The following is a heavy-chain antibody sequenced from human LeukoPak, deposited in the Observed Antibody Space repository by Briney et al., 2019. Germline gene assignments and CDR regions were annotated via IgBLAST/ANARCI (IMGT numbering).Heavy chain of an antibody. CDR3: ASSVRLVNFDY. V-gene: IGHV3-21*01. CDR1: GFTFSGYS. CDR2: ISSSSSYI. Sequence: GGSLRLSCAASGFTFSGYSMNWVRQAPGKGLEWVSSISSSSSYIYYADSVKGRFTISRDNAKNSLYLQMNSLRAEDTAVYYCASSVRLVNFDYWGQGTLVTVSS. D-gene: IGHD2-21*01. J-gene: IGHJ4*02.